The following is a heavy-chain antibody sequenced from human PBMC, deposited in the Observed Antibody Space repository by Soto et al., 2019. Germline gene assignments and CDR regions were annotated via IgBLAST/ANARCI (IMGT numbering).Heavy chain of an antibody. CDR2: ISAYNGNT. CDR3: AIFLASPYSSSCCFDY. J-gene: IGHJ4*02. CDR1: GYTFTSYG. V-gene: IGHV1-18*01. D-gene: IGHD6-13*01. Sequence: GASVKVSCKASGYTFTSYGISWVRQAPGHGLEWMGWISAYNGNTNYAQKLQGRVTMTTDTSTSTAYMELRSLRSDDTAVYYCAIFLASPYSSSCCFDYWGQGSLVTVSS.